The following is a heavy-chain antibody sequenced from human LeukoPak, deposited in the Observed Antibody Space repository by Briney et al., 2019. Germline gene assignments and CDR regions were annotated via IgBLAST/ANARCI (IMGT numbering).Heavy chain of an antibody. CDR2: ISYDGNHK. J-gene: IGHJ4*02. CDR1: GFTFGSYA. V-gene: IGHV3-30-3*01. CDR3: ARDGPQIVPAVPSGY. Sequence: GTSLRLSCAASGFTFGSYAMHWVRQAPGRGLEWVAVISYDGNHKYYADSVKGRFTISRDNSKNTLYLQMNSLRAEDTAVYYCARDGPQIVPAVPSGYWGQGTLVTVSS. D-gene: IGHD2-2*01.